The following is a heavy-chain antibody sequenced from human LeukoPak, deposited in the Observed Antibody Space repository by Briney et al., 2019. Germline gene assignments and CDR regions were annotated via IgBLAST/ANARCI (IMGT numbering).Heavy chain of an antibody. CDR2: ISYDGSNK. Sequence: PGGSLRLSCAASGFTFSSYSMNWVRQAPGKGLEWVAVISYDGSNKYYADSVKGRFTISRDNSKNTLYLQMNSLRAEDTAVYYCARDHDSSSWLHYFDYWGQGTLVTVSS. CDR1: GFTFSSYS. CDR3: ARDHDSSSWLHYFDY. D-gene: IGHD6-13*01. J-gene: IGHJ4*02. V-gene: IGHV3-30*03.